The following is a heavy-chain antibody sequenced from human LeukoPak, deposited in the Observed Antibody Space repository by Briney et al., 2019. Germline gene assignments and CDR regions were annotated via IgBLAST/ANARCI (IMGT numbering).Heavy chain of an antibody. CDR1: GFNIEGHN. Sequence: GGSLKLSCAASGFNIEGHNMHWVRQAPGKGLEWVSFIQHDGGRKWYVDSVKGRFTISRDNSKNTLSLQMNDLRLKDTAEYYCAKDFGSGRYAFDIWGQGTIVTVSS. CDR2: IQHDGGRK. V-gene: IGHV3-30*02. CDR3: AKDFGSGRYAFDI. J-gene: IGHJ3*02. D-gene: IGHD3-10*01.